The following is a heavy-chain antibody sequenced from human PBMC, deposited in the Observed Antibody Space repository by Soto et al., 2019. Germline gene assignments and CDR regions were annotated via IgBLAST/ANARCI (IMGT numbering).Heavy chain of an antibody. CDR3: ARVSLLSPRYDPPLEFWFDP. J-gene: IGHJ5*02. V-gene: IGHV1-18*01. D-gene: IGHD3-3*01. CDR2: ISAYNGKT. CDR1: GYTFSNYG. Sequence: GASVKVSCKASGYTFSNYGISWVRQAPGQGLEWMGWISAYNGKTDYAQNLQGRVTMTTDTSTSTVYMELSSLRSEDTAVYYCARVSLLSPRYDPPLEFWFDPWGQGTLVTVS.